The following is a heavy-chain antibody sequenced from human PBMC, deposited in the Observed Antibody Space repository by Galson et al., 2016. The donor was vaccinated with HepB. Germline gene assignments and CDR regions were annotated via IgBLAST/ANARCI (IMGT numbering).Heavy chain of an antibody. CDR3: ARLNPDLLRDYSYYGADV. CDR1: GGSINGYY. D-gene: IGHD3-10*01. V-gene: IGHV4-59*08. J-gene: IGHJ6*02. Sequence: SETLSLTCTVSGGSINGYYWSWIRQPPGKGLEWIGYIYYIGRTNYNPSLKSRVTISIDTSKSQFALRLSSVTAADTAVYYCARLNPDLLRDYSYYGADVWGQGTTVAVSS. CDR2: IYYIGRT.